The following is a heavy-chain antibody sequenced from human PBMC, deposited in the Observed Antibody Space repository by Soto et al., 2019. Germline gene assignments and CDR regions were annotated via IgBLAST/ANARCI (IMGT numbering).Heavy chain of an antibody. J-gene: IGHJ6*03. D-gene: IGHD5-12*01. CDR1: GGSISSSSYY. CDR3: ASSGYERHDYYYYYMDV. Sequence: SETLSLTCTVSGGSISSSSYYWGWIRQPPGKGLEWIGSIYYSGSTYYNPSLKSRVTISVDTSKNQFSLKLSSVTAADTAVYYCASSGYERHDYYYYYMDVWGKGTTVTVSS. CDR2: IYYSGST. V-gene: IGHV4-39*01.